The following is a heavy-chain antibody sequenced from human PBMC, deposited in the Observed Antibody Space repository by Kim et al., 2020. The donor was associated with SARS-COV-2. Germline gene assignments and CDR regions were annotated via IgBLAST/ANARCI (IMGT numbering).Heavy chain of an antibody. Sequence: SQTLSLTCAISGDSVSSNSAAWNWIRQSPSRGLEWLGRTYYRSKWYNDYAVSVKSRITINPDTSNNQFSLQLNSVTPEDTAVYYCAREAGGYDILTGLHYFAYWGQGTLVTVSS. CDR1: GDSVSSNSAA. J-gene: IGHJ4*02. V-gene: IGHV6-1*01. D-gene: IGHD3-9*01. CDR3: AREAGGYDILTGLHYFAY. CDR2: TYYRSKWYN.